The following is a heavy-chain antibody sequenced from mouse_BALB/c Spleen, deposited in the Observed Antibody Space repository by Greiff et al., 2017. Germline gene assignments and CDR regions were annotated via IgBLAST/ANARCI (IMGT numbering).Heavy chain of an antibody. Sequence: VQLQESGAELARPGASVKLSCKASGYTFTDYYINWVKQRTGQGLEWIGEIYPGSGNTYYNEKFKGKATLTADKSSSTAYMQLSSLTSEDSAVYFCARAGYYGTPFAYWGQGTLVTVSA. CDR2: IYPGSGNT. D-gene: IGHD1-1*01. J-gene: IGHJ3*01. CDR1: GYTFTDYY. V-gene: IGHV1-77*01. CDR3: ARAGYYGTPFAY.